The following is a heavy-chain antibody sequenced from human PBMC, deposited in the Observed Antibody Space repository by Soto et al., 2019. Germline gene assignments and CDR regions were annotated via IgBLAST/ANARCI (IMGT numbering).Heavy chain of an antibody. CDR3: ARGYQPLDV. J-gene: IGHJ6*02. D-gene: IGHD2-2*01. CDR2: INAGYGNT. Sequence: QVQLVQSGAEVKKPGASVKVSCKASGYTFTSYAMHWVRQAPGQRLEWMGWINAGYGNTKFSQKFQGRVTITRDTSASTAYMELSSLRSEDTAVYYCARGYQPLDVWGQGTTVTVSS. V-gene: IGHV1-3*01. CDR1: GYTFTSYA.